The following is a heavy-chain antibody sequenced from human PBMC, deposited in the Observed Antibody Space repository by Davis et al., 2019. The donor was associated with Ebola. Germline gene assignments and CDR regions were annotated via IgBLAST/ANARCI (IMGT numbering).Heavy chain of an antibody. CDR2: IYPGDSDT. D-gene: IGHD1-26*01. CDR3: GRGAFSGSSSWFDP. J-gene: IGHJ5*02. CDR1: GYSFTSYW. Sequence: PGGSLRLSCEGSGYSFTSYWIGWVRQMPGKGLEWMGIIYPGDSDTRYSPSFQGQVTITADKSISTAYLQWSSLKASDTAMYYCGRGAFSGSSSWFDPWGPGTLVTVSS. V-gene: IGHV5-51*01.